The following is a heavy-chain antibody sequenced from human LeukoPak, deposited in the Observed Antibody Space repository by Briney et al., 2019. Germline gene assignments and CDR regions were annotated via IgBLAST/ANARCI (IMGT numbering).Heavy chain of an antibody. CDR1: GGTFSSYS. V-gene: IGHV1-69*02. J-gene: IGHJ6*03. D-gene: IGHD1-26*01. Sequence: GASVKVSCTASGGTFSSYSITWVRQAPGQGLDWMGRIIPTLGIANYAQKFQGRVTITADKSTSTAYMKLSSLRSEDTAVYYCARSIRGPYYMDVWGKGTTVTVSS. CDR3: ARSIRGPYYMDV. CDR2: IIPTLGIA.